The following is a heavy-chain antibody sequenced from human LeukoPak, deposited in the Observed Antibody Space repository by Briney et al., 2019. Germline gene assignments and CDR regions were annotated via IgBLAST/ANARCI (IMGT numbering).Heavy chain of an antibody. Sequence: ASVKVSCKASGYTFTSYDINWVRQATGQGLGWMGWMNPNSGNTGYAQKFQGRVTMTRNTSISTAYMELSSLRSEETAEYYCARIGARVSRLSDYSRGLDYWGQGALVTVSS. CDR2: MNPNSGNT. CDR1: GYTFTSYD. CDR3: ARIGARVSRLSDYSRGLDY. J-gene: IGHJ4*02. V-gene: IGHV1-8*01. D-gene: IGHD3-3*01.